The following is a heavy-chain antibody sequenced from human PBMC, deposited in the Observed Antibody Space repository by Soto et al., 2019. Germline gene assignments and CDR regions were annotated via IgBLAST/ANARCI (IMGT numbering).Heavy chain of an antibody. J-gene: IGHJ4*02. CDR3: AKSGYSLGGWYFDY. D-gene: IGHD3-22*01. CDR2: IWYDGSNK. CDR1: GFTFSSYG. V-gene: IGHV3-33*06. Sequence: QVQLVESGGGVVQPGRSLRLSCAASGFTFSSYGMHWVRQAPGKGLEWVAVIWYDGSNKYYADSVKGRFTISRDNSKNTLYLQMNSLRAEDTAVYYCAKSGYSLGGWYFDYRGQGTLVTVSS.